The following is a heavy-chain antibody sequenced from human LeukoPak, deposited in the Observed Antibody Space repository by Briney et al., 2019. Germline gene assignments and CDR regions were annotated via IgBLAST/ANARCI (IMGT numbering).Heavy chain of an antibody. D-gene: IGHD4-17*01. Sequence: PGGSLRLSCVASGITFSNYAVSWVRQAPEKGLDWVSVISGSAHKIRYADSVKGRFTISRDNSKNTLYLQMNSLRAEDTAVYYCAKDSAPDYGDYPLGYGMDVWGQGTTVTVSS. CDR2: ISGSAHKI. CDR1: GITFSNYA. V-gene: IGHV3-23*01. CDR3: AKDSAPDYGDYPLGYGMDV. J-gene: IGHJ6*02.